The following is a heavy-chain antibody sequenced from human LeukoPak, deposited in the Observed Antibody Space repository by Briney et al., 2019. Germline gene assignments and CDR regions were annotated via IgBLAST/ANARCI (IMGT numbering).Heavy chain of an antibody. CDR2: ISYDGSNK. V-gene: IGHV3-30*18. D-gene: IGHD1-26*01. J-gene: IGHJ4*02. CDR3: AKERGSGTGIVGATNY. CDR1: GFTFSSYG. Sequence: PGGSLRLPCAASGFTFSSYGMHWVRQAPGKGLEWVAVISYDGSNKYYADSVKGRFTISRDNSKNTLYLQMSSLRAEDTAVYYCAKERGSGTGIVGATNYWGQGTLVTVSS.